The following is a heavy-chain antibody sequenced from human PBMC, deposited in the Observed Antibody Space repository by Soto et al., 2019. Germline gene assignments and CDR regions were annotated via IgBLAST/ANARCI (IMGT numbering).Heavy chain of an antibody. D-gene: IGHD5-18*01. V-gene: IGHV1-69*06. CDR3: ARDGDTGYYYGMDV. CDR2: IIPIFGTA. J-gene: IGHJ6*02. Sequence: ASVKVSCKASGGTFSSYAISWVRQAPGQGLEWMGGIIPIFGTANYAQKFQGRVTITADKSTSTAYMELSSLRSEDTAVYYCARDGDTGYYYGMDVWGQGTTVTVSS. CDR1: GGTFSSYA.